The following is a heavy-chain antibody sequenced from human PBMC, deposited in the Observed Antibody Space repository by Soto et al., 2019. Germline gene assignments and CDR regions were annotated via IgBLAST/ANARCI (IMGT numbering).Heavy chain of an antibody. D-gene: IGHD2-21*02. V-gene: IGHV3-23*04. CDR2: ISVSVGST. CDR1: GFSFDDSA. Sequence: EVHLVESGGGLVQPGRSLRLSCAASGFSFDDSAMHWVRQAPGKGLEWVSTISVSVGSTYSADSVQGRFTVSSDISDNTLFLRMTSLTADDTAVYFCAKRDVPHSTSNAYFYDHWGRGVLVTVSS. CDR3: AKRDVPHSTSNAYFYDH. J-gene: IGHJ4*02.